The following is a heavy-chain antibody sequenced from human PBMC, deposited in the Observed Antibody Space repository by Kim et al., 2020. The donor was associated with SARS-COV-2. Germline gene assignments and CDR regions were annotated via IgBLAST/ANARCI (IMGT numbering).Heavy chain of an antibody. J-gene: IGHJ4*02. CDR2: ISGSGGST. D-gene: IGHD3-3*01. V-gene: IGHV3-23*01. Sequence: GGSLRLSCAASGFTFSSYAMSWVRQAPGKGLEWVSAISGSGGSTYYADSVKGRFTISRDNSKNTLYLQMNSLRAEDTAVYYCAKVPIDDDFWRDGPPFDYWVQGTLVTVSS. CDR1: GFTFSSYA. CDR3: AKVPIDDDFWRDGPPFDY.